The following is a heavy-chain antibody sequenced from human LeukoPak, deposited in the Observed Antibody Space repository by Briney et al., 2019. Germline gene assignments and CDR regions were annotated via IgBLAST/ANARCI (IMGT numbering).Heavy chain of an antibody. CDR1: GFTFSSYW. D-gene: IGHD1-1*01. J-gene: IGHJ6*03. V-gene: IGHV3-7*01. Sequence: GGSLRLSCAASGFTFSSYWMSWVRQAPGKGLEWVANIKQDGSEKYYVDSVKGRFTISRDNAKNSLYPQMNSLRAEDTAVYYCARDHNFYYYYYMDVWGKGTTVTVSS. CDR3: ARDHNFYYYYYMDV. CDR2: IKQDGSEK.